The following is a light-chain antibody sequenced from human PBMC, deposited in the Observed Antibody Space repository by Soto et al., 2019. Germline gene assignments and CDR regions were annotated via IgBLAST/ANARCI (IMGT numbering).Light chain of an antibody. V-gene: IGKV3-11*01. Sequence: EIVLTQSPATLSLSPGERGTLSCRASQSVGRYLAWYQHKPGQPPRLLIYDTSNRAPGTPGRFGGSGSGTDFTLSISRLEPEVFAVYYCVQRNVWPRTVGPRTEVEV. J-gene: IGKJ1*01. CDR3: VQRNVWPRT. CDR2: DTS. CDR1: QSVGRY.